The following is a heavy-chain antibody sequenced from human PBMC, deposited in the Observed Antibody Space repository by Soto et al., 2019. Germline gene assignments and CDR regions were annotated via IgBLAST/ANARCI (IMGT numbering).Heavy chain of an antibody. Sequence: QVQLQQWGAGLLKPSETLSLTCAVYGGSLSGNFWSWIRQTPGKGLEWIAEINHRGNTNYNPSLNSRVAISVDTSKNQFSLKLTSVPAADTAVYCCAGGEFGVNYCCGSSSYWAFDIWGQGTMGTVSS. CDR3: AGGEFGVNYCCGSSSYWAFDI. V-gene: IGHV4-34*01. CDR2: INHRGNT. J-gene: IGHJ3*02. CDR1: GGSLSGNF. D-gene: IGHD2-2*01.